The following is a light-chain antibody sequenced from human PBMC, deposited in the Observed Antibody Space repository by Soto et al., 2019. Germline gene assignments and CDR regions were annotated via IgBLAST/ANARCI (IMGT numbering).Light chain of an antibody. V-gene: IGKV1-9*01. Sequence: DIHFTQFPSFLPASVGDRVTITCRASQGISSFLAWYQQKPGKAPNLLMYAASTLQSGVPSRFSGGESGTEYTLTISSLQPEDSATYYCQQLYIYPLTFGQGTRLEI. CDR3: QQLYIYPLT. CDR2: AAS. J-gene: IGKJ5*01. CDR1: QGISSF.